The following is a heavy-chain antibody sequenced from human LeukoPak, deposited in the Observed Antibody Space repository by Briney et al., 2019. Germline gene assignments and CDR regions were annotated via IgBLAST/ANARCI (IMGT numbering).Heavy chain of an antibody. Sequence: PGGSLRLSCAASGFSFSSDWMHWVRQTPGKGLVWVSRINSDGSSTRYADSVKGRFTISRDNAKNTLDLQMSSLRAEDTAVYYCARVDCSGGSCYFDYWGQGTLVTVSS. V-gene: IGHV3-74*01. CDR2: INSDGSST. J-gene: IGHJ4*02. CDR3: ARVDCSGGSCYFDY. D-gene: IGHD2-15*01. CDR1: GFSFSSDW.